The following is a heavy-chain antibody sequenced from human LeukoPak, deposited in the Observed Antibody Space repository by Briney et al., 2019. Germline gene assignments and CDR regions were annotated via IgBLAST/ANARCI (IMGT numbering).Heavy chain of an antibody. J-gene: IGHJ4*02. D-gene: IGHD3-22*01. CDR1: GYTFTSYY. Sequence: GASVKVSCKASGYTFTSYYMHWVRQAPGQGLEWMGIINPSGGSTSYAQKFQGRVTMTRDMSTSTVYMELSSLRSEDTAVYYCARGQRITMIVVVSLPIDYWGQGTLVTVSS. CDR2: INPSGGST. CDR3: ARGQRITMIVVVSLPIDY. V-gene: IGHV1-46*01.